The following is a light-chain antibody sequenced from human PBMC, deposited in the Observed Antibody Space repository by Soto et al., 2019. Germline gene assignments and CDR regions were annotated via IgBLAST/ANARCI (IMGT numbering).Light chain of an antibody. Sequence: TRSPATRPVWPAKKGKSAVRASQSVSSNLAWYQQKPGQAPRLLIYGASTRATGIPARFSGSGSGPEFSPTIRSLQSEDFAVYFCQQYNSRPQMFGQGTKVDIK. V-gene: IGKV3-15*01. J-gene: IGKJ1*01. CDR2: GAS. CDR3: QQYNSRPQM. CDR1: QSVSSN.